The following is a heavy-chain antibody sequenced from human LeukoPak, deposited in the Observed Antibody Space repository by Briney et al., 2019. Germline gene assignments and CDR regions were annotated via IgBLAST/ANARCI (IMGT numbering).Heavy chain of an antibody. D-gene: IGHD3/OR15-3a*01. Sequence: PSETLSLTCTVSGGSISSSSYYWGWIRQPPGNGLEWIGSIYYSGSTYYNPSLKSRVTISVDTSKNQFSLKLSSVTAADTAVYYCARRGTGYPFDYWGQGTLVTVSS. CDR3: ARRGTGYPFDY. CDR2: IYYSGST. J-gene: IGHJ4*02. V-gene: IGHV4-39*01. CDR1: GGSISSSSYY.